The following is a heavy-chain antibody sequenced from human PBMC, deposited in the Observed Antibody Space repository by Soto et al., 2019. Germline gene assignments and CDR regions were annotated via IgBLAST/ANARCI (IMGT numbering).Heavy chain of an antibody. Sequence: QVQLVQSGAEVKKPGASVKVSCKASGYTFTSYDINWVRQATGQGLEWMGWMNPNSGNTGYAQKFQGRVTMTRNTSISTAYMALSRLRSEDTAVYSWARQKVDASDYWGQGTLVTVAS. D-gene: IGHD2-15*01. CDR3: ARQKVDASDY. CDR2: MNPNSGNT. J-gene: IGHJ4*02. V-gene: IGHV1-8*01. CDR1: GYTFTSYD.